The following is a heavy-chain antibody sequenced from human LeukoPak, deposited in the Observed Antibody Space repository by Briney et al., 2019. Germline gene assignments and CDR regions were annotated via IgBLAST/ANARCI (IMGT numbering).Heavy chain of an antibody. V-gene: IGHV4-38-2*02. CDR3: ARDGVVGAKVY. CDR2: IYHSGST. Sequence: PSETLSLTCAVSGYSISSGYYWGWIRQPPGKGLEWIGSIYHSGSTYYNPSLKSRVTISVDTSKNQFSLKLSSVTAADTAVYYCARDGVVGAKVYWGQGTLVPVSS. J-gene: IGHJ4*02. D-gene: IGHD1-26*01. CDR1: GYSISSGYY.